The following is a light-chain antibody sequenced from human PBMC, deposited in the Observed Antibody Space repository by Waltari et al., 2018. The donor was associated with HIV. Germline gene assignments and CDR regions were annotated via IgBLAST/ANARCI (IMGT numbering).Light chain of an antibody. CDR1: QTVLYNSNNKNY. Sequence: DFVLTQSPDSLAVSLGERATLNCKSSQTVLYNSNNKNYLAWYQQKPGQPPKLLIYWASTRESGVPDRFSGSGSGTDFTLTISSLQAEDVAVYYCQQYYSSLMYTFGQGTKLEIK. CDR3: QQYYSSLMYT. J-gene: IGKJ2*01. CDR2: WAS. V-gene: IGKV4-1*01.